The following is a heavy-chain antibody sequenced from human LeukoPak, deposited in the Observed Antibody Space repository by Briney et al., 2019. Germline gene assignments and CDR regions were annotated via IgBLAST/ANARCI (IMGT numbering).Heavy chain of an antibody. J-gene: IGHJ4*02. V-gene: IGHV3-48*03. Sequence: GGSLRLSCAASGFTFSSYEMKWVRQAPGKGLEWVSYISSSGSTIYYADSVKGRFTISRDNAKNSLYLQMNSLRAEDTAVYYCARDRGNGDSAFDYWGQGTLVTVSS. CDR1: GFTFSSYE. D-gene: IGHD4-17*01. CDR2: ISSSGSTI. CDR3: ARDRGNGDSAFDY.